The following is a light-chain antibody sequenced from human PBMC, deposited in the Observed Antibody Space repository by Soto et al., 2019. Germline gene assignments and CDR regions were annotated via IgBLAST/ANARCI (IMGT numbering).Light chain of an antibody. CDR2: GAS. V-gene: IGKV3-15*01. Sequence: EMVMTQSPATLSVSLGERATLSCRASQSVSTKLVWYQQKPGQAPRLLIYGASTRATGIPARFSGSGSGTEFTLTISSLQSEDFAVYYCQQHDQGWTFCQGTKVEIK. CDR1: QSVSTK. CDR3: QQHDQGWT. J-gene: IGKJ1*01.